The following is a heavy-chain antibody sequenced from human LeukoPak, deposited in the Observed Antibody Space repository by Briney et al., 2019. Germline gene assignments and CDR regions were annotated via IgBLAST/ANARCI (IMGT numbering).Heavy chain of an antibody. Sequence: GASVKVSCKASGYTFTSYGISWVRQAPGQGLEWMGWISAYNGNTNYAQKLQGRVTMTTDTSTSTAYMELRSLRSDDTAVYYCARVWVRGVIITPNYFDYWGQGTLVTVSS. V-gene: IGHV1-18*01. J-gene: IGHJ4*02. CDR3: ARVWVRGVIITPNYFDY. D-gene: IGHD3-10*01. CDR2: ISAYNGNT. CDR1: GYTFTSYG.